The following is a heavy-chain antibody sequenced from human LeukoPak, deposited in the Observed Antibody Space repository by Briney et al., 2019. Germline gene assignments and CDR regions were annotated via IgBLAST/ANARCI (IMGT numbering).Heavy chain of an antibody. CDR2: IYYSGST. CDR3: ARGNSSGWSFHDPSSFAS. V-gene: IGHV4-59*01. J-gene: IGHJ4*02. Sequence: PSETLSLTCTVSGGSISSYYWSWVRQPPGKGLEWIGYIYYSGSTNYNPSLKSRVTISVDTSKNQSSLKLSSVTAADTAVYYCARGNSSGWSFHDPSSFASGGQGTRAPVS. CDR1: GGSISSYY. D-gene: IGHD6-19*01.